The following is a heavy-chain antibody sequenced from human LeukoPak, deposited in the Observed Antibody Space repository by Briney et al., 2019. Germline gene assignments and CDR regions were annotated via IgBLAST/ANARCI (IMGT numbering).Heavy chain of an antibody. Sequence: PGGSLRLSCAASGFTFSSYSMNWVRQAPGKGLEWVSSISSSSSYIYYADSVRGRFTISRDNAKNSLYLQMNSLRAEDTAVYYCTRGLAAPGDTITDYWGQGTLVTVSS. CDR3: TRGLAAPGDTITDY. CDR2: ISSSSSYI. J-gene: IGHJ4*02. D-gene: IGHD2-15*01. V-gene: IGHV3-21*01. CDR1: GFTFSSYS.